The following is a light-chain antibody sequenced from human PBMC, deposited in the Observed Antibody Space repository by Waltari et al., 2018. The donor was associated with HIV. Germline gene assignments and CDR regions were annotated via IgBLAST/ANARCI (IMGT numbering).Light chain of an antibody. J-gene: IGKJ1*01. CDR1: QSLLHSNGYTC. CDR3: MQTLQSPWT. Sequence: DIALTESPLSLSVTAGEPASISCRSNQSLLHSNGYTCLDWYLQKPGQSPQVLIYLGSNRASVVPDRFSCSGSGADFILKNSRVEAEDIGIYYCMQTLQSPWTFGQGTKVEVK. CDR2: LGS. V-gene: IGKV2-28*01.